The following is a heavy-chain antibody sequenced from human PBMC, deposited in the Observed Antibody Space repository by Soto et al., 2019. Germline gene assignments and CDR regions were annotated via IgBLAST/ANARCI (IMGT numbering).Heavy chain of an antibody. Sequence: PGGSLRLSCAASGFTLSSYAMHWVRQAPGKGLEWVAVISYDGSNKYYADSVKGRFTISRDNSKNTLYLQMNSLRAEDTAVYYCARSLRPYGPGPFDYWGQGTLVTVSS. CDR2: ISYDGSNK. D-gene: IGHD3-10*01. CDR1: GFTLSSYA. J-gene: IGHJ4*02. V-gene: IGHV3-30-3*01. CDR3: ARSLRPYGPGPFDY.